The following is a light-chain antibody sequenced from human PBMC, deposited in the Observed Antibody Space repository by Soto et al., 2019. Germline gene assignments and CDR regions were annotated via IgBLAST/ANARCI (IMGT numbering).Light chain of an antibody. Sequence: DVVMTQSPLSLPVTLGQPASISCRSSQSLVYSDGNTYLNWCQQRPGQSQRRLIYKVSNRDSGVPDRFSGSGSGTDFTLRISRVESEDVGVYYCMQGTHWPLTFGGGTKVEIK. CDR1: QSLVYSDGNTY. V-gene: IGKV2-30*01. J-gene: IGKJ4*01. CDR3: MQGTHWPLT. CDR2: KVS.